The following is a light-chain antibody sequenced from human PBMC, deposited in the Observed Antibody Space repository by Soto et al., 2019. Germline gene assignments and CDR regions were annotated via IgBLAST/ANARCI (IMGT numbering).Light chain of an antibody. CDR2: KAS. V-gene: IGKV1-5*03. J-gene: IGKJ1*01. CDR3: QQYNDYSWT. Sequence: DIQMTQSPSTLSASVGDRVTITCRASQSINNWLAWYQQKPGKAPNLLIYKASNLESGVPSRFSGSGSGTDFTLTISSLQPDDFAAYYCQQYNDYSWTFGQGDKVESK. CDR1: QSINNW.